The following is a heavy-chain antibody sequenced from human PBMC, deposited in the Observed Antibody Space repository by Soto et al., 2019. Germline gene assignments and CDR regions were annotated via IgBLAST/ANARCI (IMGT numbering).Heavy chain of an antibody. D-gene: IGHD6-13*01. CDR2: INPSGGST. CDR1: GYTFTSYY. Sequence: QVQLVQSGAEVKKPGASVKVSCKASGYTFTSYYMHWVRQAPGQGLEWMGIINPSGGSTSYAQKFKGRVTMTRDTSTSTVYMELSSLRSEDTAVYYCARDPGIAAAGTPHFDYWGQGTLVTVSS. J-gene: IGHJ4*02. V-gene: IGHV1-46*01. CDR3: ARDPGIAAAGTPHFDY.